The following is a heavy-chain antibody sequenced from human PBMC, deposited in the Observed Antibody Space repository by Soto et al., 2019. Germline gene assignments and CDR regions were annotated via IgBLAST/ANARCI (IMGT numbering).Heavy chain of an antibody. CDR2: IYFSGTT. CDR3: ARDQLEGNWFDP. D-gene: IGHD1-1*01. Sequence: SETLSLTCTVSGGSISTYYWSWIRQPPGGGLEWIGYIYFSGTTNYNPSLKSRVTMSVDTSKIQFSLKLSSVTAADTAMYYCARDQLEGNWFDPWGQGTLVTVSS. V-gene: IGHV4-59*12. CDR1: GGSISTYY. J-gene: IGHJ5*02.